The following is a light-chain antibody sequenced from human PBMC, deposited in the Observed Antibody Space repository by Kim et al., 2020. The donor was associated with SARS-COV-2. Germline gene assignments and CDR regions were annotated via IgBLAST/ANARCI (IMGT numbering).Light chain of an antibody. J-gene: IGKJ4*01. CDR1: QRVAAN. V-gene: IGKV3D-15*01. CDR3: QHYINWPLT. CDR2: GAF. Sequence: VSPGETATLSCRANQRVAANLAWYQQKPGQAPRLLIYGAFTRATGIPVRFSGSGSGTDFTLTISSLQPEDFALYFCQHYINWPLTFGGGTKVDIK.